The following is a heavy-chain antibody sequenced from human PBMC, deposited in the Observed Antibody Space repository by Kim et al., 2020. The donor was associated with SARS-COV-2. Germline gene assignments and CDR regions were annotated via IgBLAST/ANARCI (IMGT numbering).Heavy chain of an antibody. J-gene: IGHJ3*02. D-gene: IGHD2-2*01. V-gene: IGHV3-13*04. CDR1: GFTFSSYV. CDR3: ARLIPRNRPVPPGTIVDAYDI. Sequence: GGSLRLSCAASGFTFSSYVMHWVRQPKGKGLEWVAAIVTAGDTYYSGSVKGRFTISRENAKNSLYLQMDSLTSGDTAVYYCARLIPRNRPVPPGTIVDAYDIWGRGTMVTVSS. CDR2: IVTAGDT.